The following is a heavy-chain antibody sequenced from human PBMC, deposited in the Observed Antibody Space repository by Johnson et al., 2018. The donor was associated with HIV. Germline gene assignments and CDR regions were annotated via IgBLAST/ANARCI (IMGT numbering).Heavy chain of an antibody. D-gene: IGHD4-23*01. J-gene: IGHJ3*02. CDR2: ISSSGSTI. CDR3: AKVRGYGGNLVAFDI. CDR1: GFTFSDYY. V-gene: IGHV3-11*04. Sequence: VQLVESGGGLVKPGGSLRLSCAASGFTFSDYYMRWIRQAPGKGLAWVSYISSSGSTIYYADSVKGRFTISRDNSKNTLFLQMNSLGAEDTAVYYCAKVRGYGGNLVAFDIWGQGTMVTVSS.